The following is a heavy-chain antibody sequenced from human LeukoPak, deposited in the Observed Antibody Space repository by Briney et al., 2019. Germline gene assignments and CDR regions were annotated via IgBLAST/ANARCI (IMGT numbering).Heavy chain of an antibody. CDR3: ARDAENHYYDY. Sequence: GGSLRLSRAASGFTVSSNHMSGVRQAPGRGLEWVAVIYSGGTIYYADSGKGRLTISIDKSKSTVYLEMNRLRAEDPAVSYCARDAENHYYDYWGQGTLVTVST. CDR2: IYSGGTI. D-gene: IGHD1-14*01. J-gene: IGHJ4*02. CDR1: GFTVSSNH. V-gene: IGHV3-66*01.